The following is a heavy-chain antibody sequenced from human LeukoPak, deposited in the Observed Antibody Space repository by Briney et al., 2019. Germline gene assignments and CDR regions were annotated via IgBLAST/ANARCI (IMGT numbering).Heavy chain of an antibody. CDR1: GFIFTVYG. J-gene: IGHJ6*02. Sequence: GGSLRLSCAASGFIFTVYGMNWVRQAQGKGLEWVSFIDGIGGRTYYADSVKGRFTISRDNAKSSLSLHMNSLRDDDTGVYYCARDLYSQTMDVWGHGTTVTVSS. CDR2: IDGIGGRT. V-gene: IGHV3-48*02. D-gene: IGHD2-21*01. CDR3: ARDLYSQTMDV.